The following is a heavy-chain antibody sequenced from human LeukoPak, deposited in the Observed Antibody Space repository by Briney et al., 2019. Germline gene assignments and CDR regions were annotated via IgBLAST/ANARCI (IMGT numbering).Heavy chain of an antibody. CDR1: GGSISSSSYY. D-gene: IGHD3-10*01. Sequence: TSETLSLTCTVSGGSISSSSYYWGWIRQPPGKGLEWIGSIYYSGSTYYNPSLKSRVTISVDTSKNQFSLKLSSVTAADTAVYYCARVARYGSGNHWGQGTLVTVSS. CDR2: IYYSGST. J-gene: IGHJ4*02. CDR3: ARVARYGSGNH. V-gene: IGHV4-39*07.